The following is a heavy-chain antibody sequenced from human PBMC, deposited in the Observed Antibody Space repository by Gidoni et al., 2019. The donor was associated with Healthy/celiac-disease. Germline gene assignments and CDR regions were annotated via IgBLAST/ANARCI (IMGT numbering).Heavy chain of an antibody. CDR1: GFTFSSYG. V-gene: IGHV3-30*18. J-gene: IGHJ4*02. D-gene: IGHD6-13*01. CDR2: ISYDGSNK. CDR3: AKEWGSRWYYPGY. Sequence: QVQLVESGGGVVQPGGSLRRSCAASGFTFSSYGMDWVRQAPGKGLEWVAVISYDGSNKYYADSVKGRFTISRDNSKNTLYLQMNSLRAEDTAVYYCAKEWGSRWYYPGYWGQGTLVTVSS.